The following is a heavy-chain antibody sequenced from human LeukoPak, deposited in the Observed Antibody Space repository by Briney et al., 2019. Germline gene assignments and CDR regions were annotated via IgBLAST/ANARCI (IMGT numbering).Heavy chain of an antibody. CDR1: GCTFSSYA. J-gene: IGHJ5*02. CDR2: ISGSGGST. Sequence: QAGGSLRLSCAASGCTFSSYAMSWVRQAPGKGPEWVSAISGSGGSTYYADPVKGRFTISRDNSKNTLYLQMNSLRAEDTAVYYCAKSPNFGVVMRFDPWGQGTLVTVSS. CDR3: AKSPNFGVVMRFDP. V-gene: IGHV3-23*01. D-gene: IGHD3-3*01.